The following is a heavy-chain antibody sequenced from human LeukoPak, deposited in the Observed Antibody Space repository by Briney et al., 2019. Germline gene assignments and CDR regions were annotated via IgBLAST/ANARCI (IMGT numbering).Heavy chain of an antibody. Sequence: SETLSLTCTVSGGSIISATYHWGLIRQPPGKGLEWIGSVHYSGTTYYNPSLKSRLTISVDTFRNQFSLELDSVTAADTAVYHCAREISSSVEFWGQGSLVTVSS. V-gene: IGHV4-39*02. CDR1: GGSIISATYH. J-gene: IGHJ4*02. D-gene: IGHD6-6*01. CDR3: AREISSSVEF. CDR2: VHYSGTT.